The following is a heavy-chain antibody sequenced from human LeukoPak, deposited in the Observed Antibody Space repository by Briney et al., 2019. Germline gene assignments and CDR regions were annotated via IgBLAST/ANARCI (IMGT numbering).Heavy chain of an antibody. CDR3: ARDRRYSSSWYFWN. J-gene: IGHJ4*02. V-gene: IGHV3-53*01. CDR1: GFIVSRNY. Sequence: GGSLRLSCAVSGFIVSRNYMRWVRQAPGKGLEWVSIIYSGGDTYYADSVKGRFTISRDNSNNTLYLQMNSLRAEDTGVYYCARDRRYSSSWYFWNWGQGALVTVSS. D-gene: IGHD6-13*01. CDR2: IYSGGDT.